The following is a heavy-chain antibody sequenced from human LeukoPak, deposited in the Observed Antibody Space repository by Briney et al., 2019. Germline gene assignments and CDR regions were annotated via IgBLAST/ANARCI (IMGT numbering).Heavy chain of an antibody. J-gene: IGHJ4*02. CDR1: GFTFSSYS. CDR3: ASNIPIDY. CDR2: ITSSSSYI. V-gene: IGHV3-21*01. Sequence: PGGSLRLSCAASGFTFSSYSMNWVRQAPGKGLEWVSSITSSSSYIYYADSVKGRFSISRDNAKNSLYLQMNSLRAEDTAVYYCASNIPIDYWGQGTLVTVSS. D-gene: IGHD2-21*01.